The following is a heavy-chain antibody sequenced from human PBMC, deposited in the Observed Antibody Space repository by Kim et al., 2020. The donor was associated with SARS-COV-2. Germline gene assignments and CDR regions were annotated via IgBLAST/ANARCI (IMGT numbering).Heavy chain of an antibody. V-gene: IGHV3-23*01. CDR3: AKRMDV. J-gene: IGHJ6*02. CDR2: SGSGGSK. Sequence: SGSGGSKYDADRVKGRFTISRDKSKNTLYLQRNSLRAEDTAVYYCAKRMDVWGQGTTVTVSS.